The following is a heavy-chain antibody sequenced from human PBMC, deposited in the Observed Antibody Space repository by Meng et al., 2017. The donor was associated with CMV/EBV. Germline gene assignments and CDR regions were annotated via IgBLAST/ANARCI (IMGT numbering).Heavy chain of an antibody. V-gene: IGHV1-18*01. Sequence: ASVKVSYKASGYTFTSYSIIWVRQAPGQGLEWMGWISAYNGNTNYAQKLQGRVTMTTDTSTSTAYMELRSLRSDDTAVYYCARLRLYCTDGVCYSYYYYYGMDVWGQGTTVTVSS. J-gene: IGHJ6*02. CDR3: ARLRLYCTDGVCYSYYYYYGMDV. D-gene: IGHD2-8*01. CDR2: ISAYNGNT. CDR1: GYTFTSYS.